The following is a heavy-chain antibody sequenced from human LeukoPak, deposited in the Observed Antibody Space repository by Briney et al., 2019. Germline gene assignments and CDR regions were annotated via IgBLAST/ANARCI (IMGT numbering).Heavy chain of an antibody. Sequence: SETLSLTCAVYGGSFSGYYWSWIRQPPGKGLEWIGEINHSGSTNYNPSLKSRVTISVDTSKNQFSLKLSSVTAADTAVYYCARVWEQQPVPYYWGQGTLATVSS. CDR1: GGSFSGYY. CDR2: INHSGST. V-gene: IGHV4-34*01. CDR3: ARVWEQQPVPYY. J-gene: IGHJ4*02. D-gene: IGHD6-13*01.